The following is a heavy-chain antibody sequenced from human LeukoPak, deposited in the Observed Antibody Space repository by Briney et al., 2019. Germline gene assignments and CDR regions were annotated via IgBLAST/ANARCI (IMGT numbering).Heavy chain of an antibody. CDR3: ARNGAYKLDH. J-gene: IGHJ4*02. CDR2: VSLGGST. CDR1: GDSISSSHW. Sequence: SETLSLTCADSGDSISSSHWWSWVRQPPGKGLEWIGEVSLGGSTNYNPSLESRVTISLDKSTNQFSLRLSSVTAADTAVYFCARNGAYKLDHWGQGWLLTVSS. V-gene: IGHV4-4*02. D-gene: IGHD5-24*01.